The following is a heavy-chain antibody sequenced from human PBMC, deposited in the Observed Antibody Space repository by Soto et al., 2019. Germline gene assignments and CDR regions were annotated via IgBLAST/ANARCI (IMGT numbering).Heavy chain of an antibody. Sequence: QVQLQESGPGLVRPSGALSVTCAVSGDSISRSHWWSWVRQSPGKGLEWIGEISHSGITNYNPSLKSRVTTSGDKSKNQVSLKLTSVTAADTAVYYCARVRYDRSGFDHWGQGTFVSVSA. J-gene: IGHJ4*02. CDR2: ISHSGIT. V-gene: IGHV4-4*02. D-gene: IGHD3-22*01. CDR1: GDSISRSHW. CDR3: ARVRYDRSGFDH.